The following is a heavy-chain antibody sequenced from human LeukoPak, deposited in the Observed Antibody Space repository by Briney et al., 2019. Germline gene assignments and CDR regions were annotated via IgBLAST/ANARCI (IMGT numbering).Heavy chain of an antibody. CDR1: GYTFTGHY. J-gene: IGHJ4*02. Sequence: ASVKVSCKASGYTFTGHYIHWVRQAPGQGFEWMGWINPNSGGPNYAQKFQGRVTMTRDTSISTAYMELSRLRSDDTAVYYCARDNYDGYRGGVDYWGQGTLVTVSS. D-gene: IGHD5-24*01. CDR2: INPNSGGP. CDR3: ARDNYDGYRGGVDY. V-gene: IGHV1-2*02.